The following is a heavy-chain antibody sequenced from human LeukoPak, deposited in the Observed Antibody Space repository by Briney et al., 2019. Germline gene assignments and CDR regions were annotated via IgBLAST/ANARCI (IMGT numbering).Heavy chain of an antibody. Sequence: PGGSLRLSCAASGFTFRTFAMHWVRQAPGKGLEWVSFISYDDIDKFYADSVKGRFTISRDNSQNTLYLQMNSLRKEDTGVYYCARGNEWELLPQWGQGTLVIVSS. V-gene: IGHV3-30*04. CDR1: GFTFRTFA. J-gene: IGHJ1*01. CDR2: ISYDDIDK. D-gene: IGHD1-26*01. CDR3: ARGNEWELLPQ.